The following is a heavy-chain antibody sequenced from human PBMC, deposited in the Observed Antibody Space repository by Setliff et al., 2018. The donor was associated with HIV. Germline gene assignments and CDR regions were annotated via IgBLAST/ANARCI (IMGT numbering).Heavy chain of an antibody. J-gene: IGHJ6*01. D-gene: IGHD2-2*01. CDR2: IYYSGST. CDR3: ARGPSGRAPAPARAPHYYGLDL. Sequence: SETLSLTCTVSGDSVSSRSYYWSWIRQPPGKGLEWIGYIYYSGSTNYNPSLKSRVTISVDTSKNHFSLKLGSVTAADTAVYYCARGPSGRAPAPARAPHYYGLDLWGPGTTVTVSS. CDR1: GDSVSSRSYY. V-gene: IGHV4-61*03.